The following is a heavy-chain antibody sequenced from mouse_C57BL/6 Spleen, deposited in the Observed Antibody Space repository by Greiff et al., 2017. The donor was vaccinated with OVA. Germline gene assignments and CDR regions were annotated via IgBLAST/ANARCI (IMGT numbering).Heavy chain of an antibody. D-gene: IGHD1-1*01. CDR1: GYTFTSYW. CDR2: IYPSDSET. V-gene: IGHV1-61*01. Sequence: QVQLQQPGAELVRPGSSVKLSCKASGYTFTSYWMDWVKQRPGQGLEWIGNIYPSDSETHYNQKFKDKATLTVDKSSSTAYMQLSSLTSEDSAVYYCAREGSSYDYAMDYWGQGTSVTVSS. CDR3: AREGSSYDYAMDY. J-gene: IGHJ4*01.